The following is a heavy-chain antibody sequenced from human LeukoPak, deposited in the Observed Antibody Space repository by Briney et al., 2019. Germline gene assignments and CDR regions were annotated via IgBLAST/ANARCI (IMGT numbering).Heavy chain of an antibody. Sequence: GGSLRLSCAASGFIFSNYGMRWVRQAPGKGLEWVALTWYDESNKYYADFVKGRFTISRDNSKNTLYLQMNSLRAEDTAVYYCARDLWCGADCYGTFDIWGQGTMVSVSS. D-gene: IGHD2-21*02. CDR3: ARDLWCGADCYGTFDI. CDR1: GFIFSNYG. V-gene: IGHV3-33*01. J-gene: IGHJ3*02. CDR2: TWYDESNK.